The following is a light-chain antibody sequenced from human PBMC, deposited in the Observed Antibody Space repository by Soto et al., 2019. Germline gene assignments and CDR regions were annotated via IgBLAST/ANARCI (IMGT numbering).Light chain of an antibody. V-gene: IGKV2-28*01. CDR3: MQALQTPLYT. CDR2: LGS. J-gene: IGKJ2*01. Sequence: DIVMTQSPLSLPVTPGEPASISCRSSQNLLHNNGYNYLDWYVQKPGQSPQLLIYLGSNRASGVPDRFSGSGSGTDFTLKISRVEAEDVGVYYCMQALQTPLYTFGQGTKLEIK. CDR1: QNLLHNNGYNY.